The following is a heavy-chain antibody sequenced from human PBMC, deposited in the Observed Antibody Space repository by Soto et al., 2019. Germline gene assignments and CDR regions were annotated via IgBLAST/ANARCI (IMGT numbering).Heavy chain of an antibody. CDR3: ARGHPLRIVATPRGFDY. J-gene: IGHJ4*02. Sequence: QVQLQQWGAGLLKPSETLSLTCAVYGGSFSDYYWSWIRQPPGKGLEWIGEINHSGGTNYNPSLKSRVTISVDTSKNQFSLNLSSVTAADTAVYYCARGHPLRIVATPRGFDYWGQGTLVTVSS. V-gene: IGHV4-34*01. CDR2: INHSGGT. CDR1: GGSFSDYY. D-gene: IGHD2-21*01.